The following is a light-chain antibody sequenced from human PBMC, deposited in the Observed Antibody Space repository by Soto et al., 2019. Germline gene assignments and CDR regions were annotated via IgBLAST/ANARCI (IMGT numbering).Light chain of an antibody. V-gene: IGLV2-14*01. CDR3: SSYSTTTTLP. Sequence: QSALTQPASVSGSPGQSITISCTGTNSDIGGYDYVSWYQHHPGKAPRLMIFEVSNRPSGVSDRFSGSKSGDTASLTVSGLQAEDEADYYCSSYSTTTTLPFGGGTKLTVL. CDR2: EVS. J-gene: IGLJ2*01. CDR1: NSDIGGYDY.